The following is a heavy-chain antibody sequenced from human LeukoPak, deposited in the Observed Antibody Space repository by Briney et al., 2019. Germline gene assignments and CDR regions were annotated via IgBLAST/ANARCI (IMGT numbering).Heavy chain of an antibody. Sequence: GGSLRLSCAASGFTFSSYAMSWVRQAPGKGLEWVSAISGSGGSTYYADSVKGRFTISRDNSKNTLYLQMNSLRAEDTAVYYCAKLYHPDSSGYYSRAEYFQHWGQGTLVTVSS. CDR1: GFTFSSYA. CDR3: AKLYHPDSSGYYSRAEYFQH. J-gene: IGHJ1*01. V-gene: IGHV3-23*01. D-gene: IGHD3-22*01. CDR2: ISGSGGST.